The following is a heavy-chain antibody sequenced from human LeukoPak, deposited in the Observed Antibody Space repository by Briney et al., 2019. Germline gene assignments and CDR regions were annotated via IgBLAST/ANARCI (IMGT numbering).Heavy chain of an antibody. J-gene: IGHJ4*02. D-gene: IGHD3-22*01. CDR1: GFTFSGYW. Sequence: GGSLRLSCAASGFTFSGYWMHWVRQAPGKGLVWVSRINSDGSSTSYADSVKGRFTISRDNAKNTLYLQMNSLRAEDTAVYYCARVVFDYYDSSTFDYWGQGTLVTVSS. CDR3: ARVVFDYYDSSTFDY. CDR2: INSDGSST. V-gene: IGHV3-74*01.